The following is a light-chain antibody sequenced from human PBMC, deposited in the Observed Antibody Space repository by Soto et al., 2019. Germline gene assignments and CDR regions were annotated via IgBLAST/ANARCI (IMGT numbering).Light chain of an antibody. CDR2: GAS. J-gene: IGKJ5*01. CDR3: QQYGSSLSIT. Sequence: EIVLTQSPGTLSLSPGERVTLSCRASQSVSSSYLAWYQQKPGQAPRLLIYGASSRATGISDRFSGSGSGTDFTLTISRLEPEDFAVYYRQQYGSSLSITFGQGTRLENK. V-gene: IGKV3-20*01. CDR1: QSVSSSY.